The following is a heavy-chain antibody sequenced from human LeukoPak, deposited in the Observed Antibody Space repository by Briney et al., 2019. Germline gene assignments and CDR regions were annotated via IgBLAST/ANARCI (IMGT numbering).Heavy chain of an antibody. CDR1: GGSFSGYY. Sequence: SETLSLTCAVSGGSFSGYYWSWIRQPPGKGLEWIGEINHSGSTNYNPSLKSRVTISADTSKNQFSLKLSSVTAADTAVYYCAAFPEAAEPGYDYWGQGTLVTVSS. CDR2: INHSGST. V-gene: IGHV4-34*01. D-gene: IGHD6-13*01. J-gene: IGHJ4*02. CDR3: AAFPEAAEPGYDY.